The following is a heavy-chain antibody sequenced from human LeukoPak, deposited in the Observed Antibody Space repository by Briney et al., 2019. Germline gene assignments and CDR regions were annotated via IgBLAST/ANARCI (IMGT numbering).Heavy chain of an antibody. V-gene: IGHV3-23*01. Sequence: PGGSLRLSCAASGFTFSSYSMNWVRQAPGKGLEWVSAISGSGGSTYYADSVKGRFTISRDNSKNTLYLQMNSLRAEDTAVYYCAKDHGRQQLVQNFDYWGQGTLVTVSS. CDR2: ISGSGGST. CDR1: GFTFSSYS. D-gene: IGHD6-13*01. CDR3: AKDHGRQQLVQNFDY. J-gene: IGHJ4*02.